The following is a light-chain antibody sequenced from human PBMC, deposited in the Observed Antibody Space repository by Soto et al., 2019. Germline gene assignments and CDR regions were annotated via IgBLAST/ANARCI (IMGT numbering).Light chain of an antibody. CDR2: DAS. CDR1: HSISSH. V-gene: IGKV3-11*01. J-gene: IGKJ4*01. Sequence: EIVLTQSPATLSLSPGERATLSCRASHSISSHLAWYQQKPGQAPRLVMYDASNRATGIPARFSGSGSGTDFTLTISSLEPEDFALYYCQQRVNWPLTFGGGTKVEIK. CDR3: QQRVNWPLT.